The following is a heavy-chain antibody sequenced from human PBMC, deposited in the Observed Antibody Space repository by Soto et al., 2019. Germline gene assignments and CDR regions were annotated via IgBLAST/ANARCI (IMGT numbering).Heavy chain of an antibody. CDR2: INPNSGGT. CDR3: ARPSGYYDTSGYYGAFYYYGMDV. V-gene: IGHV1-2*02. D-gene: IGHD3-22*01. Sequence: ASVKVSCKASGYTFTGYYMHWVRQAPGQGLEWMGWINPNSGGTNYAQKFQGRVTMTRDTSISTAYMELSSLRDEDTAVYYCARPSGYYDTSGYYGAFYYYGMDVWGQGTTVTVSS. J-gene: IGHJ6*02. CDR1: GYTFTGYY.